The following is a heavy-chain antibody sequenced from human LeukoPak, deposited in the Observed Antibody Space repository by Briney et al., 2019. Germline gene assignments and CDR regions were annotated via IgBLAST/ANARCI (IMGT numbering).Heavy chain of an antibody. CDR3: ARGRPDGSGSYYKFDP. D-gene: IGHD3-10*01. V-gene: IGHV4-34*01. J-gene: IGHJ5*02. CDR2: INHSGST. CDR1: GGSFSGDY. Sequence: SETLSLTCAVYGGSFSGDYWSWIRQPPGKGLEWIGEINHSGSTNYNPSPKSRVTISIDTSKNQFSLKLSSVTAADTAVYYCARGRPDGSGSYYKFDPWGQGTLVTVSS.